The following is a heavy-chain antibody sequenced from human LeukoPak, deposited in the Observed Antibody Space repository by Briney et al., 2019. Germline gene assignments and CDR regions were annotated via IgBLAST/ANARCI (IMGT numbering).Heavy chain of an antibody. CDR2: IKQDGSEK. D-gene: IGHD2/OR15-2a*01. J-gene: IGHJ4*02. V-gene: IGHV3-7*05. CDR1: GFTFSSSW. CDR3: ARDWSPGGNYY. Sequence: GGSLRLSCAASGFTFSSSWMTWVRQAPGKGLEWVANIKQDGSEKYYVDSVKGRFTLSRDNAKNSLYLQMNSLRAEDTAVYYCARDWSPGGNYYWGQGTLVTVSS.